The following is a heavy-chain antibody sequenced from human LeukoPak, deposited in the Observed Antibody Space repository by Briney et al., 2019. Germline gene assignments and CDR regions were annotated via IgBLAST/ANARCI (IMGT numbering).Heavy chain of an antibody. J-gene: IGHJ4*02. CDR2: ISTSASTI. V-gene: IGHV3-11*01. CDR1: GFSFSNAW. Sequence: TGGSLRLSCAASGFSFSNAWMSWVRQAPGKGLEWVSYISTSASTIYYADSVKGRFTISRDNAKNSLYLQMNNLRAEDTAVYYCVRKGGGVFDCWGQGTLVTVSS. D-gene: IGHD3-16*01. CDR3: VRKGGGVFDC.